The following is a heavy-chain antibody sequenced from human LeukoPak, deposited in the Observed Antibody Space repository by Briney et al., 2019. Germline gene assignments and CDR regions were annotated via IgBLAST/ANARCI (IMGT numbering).Heavy chain of an antibody. CDR2: ISYDANIGSNK. CDR3: ARDGGYDFWSGYYQDY. V-gene: IGHV3-30-3*01. CDR1: GFTFSSYA. Sequence: GGSLRLSCAASGFTFSSYAMHWDRQAPGKGLEWVALISYDANIGSNKYYADSVKGRFTISRDNSKNTLYLQMNSLRAEDTAVYYCARDGGYDFWSGYYQDYWGQGTLVTVSS. D-gene: IGHD3-3*01. J-gene: IGHJ4*02.